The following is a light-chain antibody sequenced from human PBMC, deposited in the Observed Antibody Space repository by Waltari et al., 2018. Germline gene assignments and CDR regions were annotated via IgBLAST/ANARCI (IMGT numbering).Light chain of an antibody. CDR3: QQAYSFPLT. CDR2: AAS. V-gene: IGKV1-12*01. Sequence: DIQMTQSPSSLSASVGDRVTIPCRASPGISNCLAWYQQKPGKAPELLIYAASSFQSGVPSRFSGSGSGTDFTLTISSLQPEDFATYYCQQAYSFPLTFGGGTKVEIK. J-gene: IGKJ4*01. CDR1: PGISNC.